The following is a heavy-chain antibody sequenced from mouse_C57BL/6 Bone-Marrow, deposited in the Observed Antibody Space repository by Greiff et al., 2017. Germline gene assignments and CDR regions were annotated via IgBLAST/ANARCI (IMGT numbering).Heavy chain of an antibody. Sequence: EVKVVESGGGLVQSGRSLRLSCATSGFTFSAFYMEWVRQAPGKGLEWIAASRNKANDYTTEYSASVKGRFIVSRDTSQSILSLQMNALRAEDTAIYYCARDARENYGSRGFAYWGQGTLVTVSA. J-gene: IGHJ3*01. V-gene: IGHV7-1*01. CDR3: ARDARENYGSRGFAY. D-gene: IGHD1-1*01. CDR1: GFTFSAFY. CDR2: SRNKANDYTT.